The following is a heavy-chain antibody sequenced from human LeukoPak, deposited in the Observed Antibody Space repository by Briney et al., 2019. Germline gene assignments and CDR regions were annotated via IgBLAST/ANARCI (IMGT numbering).Heavy chain of an antibody. J-gene: IGHJ4*02. D-gene: IGHD2-2*01. CDR3: ARGPTYQPIDF. CDR1: GGSISSYY. V-gene: IGHV4-39*02. Sequence: SETLSLTCTVSGGSISSYYWSWIRQPPGKGLEWIGSIYYSGSIYYNPSLKSRVTISVDTSKNHFSLKLSSVTAADTAVYYCARGPTYQPIDFWGQGTLVTVSS. CDR2: IYYSGSI.